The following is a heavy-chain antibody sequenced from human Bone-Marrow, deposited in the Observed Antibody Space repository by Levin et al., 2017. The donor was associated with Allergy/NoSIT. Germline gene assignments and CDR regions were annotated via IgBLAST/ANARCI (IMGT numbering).Heavy chain of an antibody. V-gene: IGHV3-23*01. CDR1: GFTFSSYA. J-gene: IGHJ4*02. CDR3: AKDVRGFDY. CDR2: ISGSGGST. Sequence: LSLTCAASGFTFSSYAMSWVRQAPGKGLEWVSAISGSGGSTYYADSVKGRFTISRDNSKNTLYLQMNSLRAEDTAVYYCAKDVRGFDYWGQGTLVTVSS.